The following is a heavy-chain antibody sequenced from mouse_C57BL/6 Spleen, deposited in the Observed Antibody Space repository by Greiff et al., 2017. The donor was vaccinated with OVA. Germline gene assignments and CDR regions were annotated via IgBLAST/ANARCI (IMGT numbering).Heavy chain of an antibody. CDR3: ARSDGYYDYAMDY. Sequence: QVQLQQPGAELVKPGASVKLSCKASGYTFTSYWMHWVKQRPGQGLEWIGMIHPNSGSTNYNEKFKSKATLTVDTSSSTAYMQLSSLTSEDSAVYYCARSDGYYDYAMDYWGQGTSVTVSS. CDR1: GYTFTSYW. CDR2: IHPNSGST. J-gene: IGHJ4*01. V-gene: IGHV1-64*01. D-gene: IGHD2-3*01.